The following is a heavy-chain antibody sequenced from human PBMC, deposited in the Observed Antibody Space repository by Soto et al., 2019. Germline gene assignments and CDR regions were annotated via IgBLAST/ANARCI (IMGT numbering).Heavy chain of an antibody. D-gene: IGHD3-22*01. J-gene: IGHJ6*02. CDR3: AKGYYYYDSSGYSPYYYYYGMDV. V-gene: IGHV3-23*01. CDR1: GFTFSSYA. CDR2: ISGSGGST. Sequence: GGSLRLSCAASGFTFSSYAMSWVRQAPGKGLEWVSAISGSGGSTYYADSVKGRFTISRDNSKNTLYLQMNSLRAEDTAVYYCAKGYYYYDSSGYSPYYYYYGMDVWGQGTTVTVSS.